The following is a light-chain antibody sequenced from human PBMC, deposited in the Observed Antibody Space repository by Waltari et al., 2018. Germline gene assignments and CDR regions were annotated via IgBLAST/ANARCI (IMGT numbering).Light chain of an antibody. V-gene: IGLV2-18*02. CDR2: QVS. CDR1: NSDVGFYNR. J-gene: IGLJ1*01. CDR3: YSYTTSGIYV. Sequence: QSALTQPPSVSGSPGQSVTISCAGTNSDVGFYNRVSWDQQSPGTAPKLIVCQVSNRPPGVPDRFSGSKSGSTASLTISGLQAEDEADYYCYSYTTSGIYVFGTGTKVSVL.